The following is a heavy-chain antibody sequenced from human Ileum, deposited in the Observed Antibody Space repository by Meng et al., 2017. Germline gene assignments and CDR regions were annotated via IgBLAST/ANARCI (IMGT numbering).Heavy chain of an antibody. CDR1: GGSISSSHW. Sequence: QSQLLTSGPGMVKPSGTLSLTCACSGGSISSSHWWSWVRQPPGKGLEWIGEIYHSGSTNYNPSLKSRVTISVDKSKNQFSLKLSSVTAADTAVYYCARIDDYGDYVDYWGQGTLVTVSS. J-gene: IGHJ4*02. V-gene: IGHV4-4*02. CDR2: IYHSGST. D-gene: IGHD4-17*01. CDR3: ARIDDYGDYVDY.